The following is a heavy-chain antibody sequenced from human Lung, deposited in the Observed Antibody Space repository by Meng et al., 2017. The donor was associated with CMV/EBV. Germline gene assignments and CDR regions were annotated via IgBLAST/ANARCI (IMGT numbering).Heavy chain of an antibody. CDR1: GYSFTSYW. CDR3: ARGYWYFDL. Sequence: DVQLVQSXXEVXXPXXXLKISCKGSGYSFTSYWIGWVRQMPGKGLEWMGIIYPGDSDTTYSPSFQGHVTISADKSISTAYLQWISLKASDTAMYYCARGYWYFDLWGRGTLVTVSS. J-gene: IGHJ2*01. CDR2: IYPGDSDT. V-gene: IGHV5-51*01.